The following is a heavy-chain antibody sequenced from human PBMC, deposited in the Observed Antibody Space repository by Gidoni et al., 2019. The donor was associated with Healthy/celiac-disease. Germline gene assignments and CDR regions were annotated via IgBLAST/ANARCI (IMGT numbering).Heavy chain of an antibody. CDR1: GWSSSVYY. D-gene: IGHD2-2*01. J-gene: IGHJ4*02. Sequence: QVQLHQWGAGLFKPSETLSLTCAVYGWSSSVYYWSWIRQPPGKGLEWIGEINHSGSTNYNPSLKSRVTISVDTSKNQFSLKLSSVTAAETAVYYCARDSYCSSTSCYGYSSSWYVLDYWGQGTLVTVSS. CDR3: ARDSYCSSTSCYGYSSSWYVLDY. V-gene: IGHV4-34*01. CDR2: INHSGST.